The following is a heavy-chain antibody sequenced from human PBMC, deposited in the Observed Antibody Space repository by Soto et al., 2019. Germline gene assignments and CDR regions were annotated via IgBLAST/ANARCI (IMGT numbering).Heavy chain of an antibody. CDR2: ISYDGHIV. CDR3: ARGPYDFWSGYVADGFDI. D-gene: IGHD3-3*01. Sequence: QVQLVESGGGVVQPGKSLRLSCAASGFTFSSYTMHWVRQAPGKGLEWVALISYDGHIVYYADSVKGRSTISRDNSKNTLYLQLNSLRAEDTAFYYCARGPYDFWSGYVADGFDIWGQGTVVTVSS. J-gene: IGHJ3*02. V-gene: IGHV3-30*03. CDR1: GFTFSSYT.